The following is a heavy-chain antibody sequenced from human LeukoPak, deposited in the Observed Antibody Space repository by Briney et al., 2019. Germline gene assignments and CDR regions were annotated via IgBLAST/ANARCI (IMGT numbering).Heavy chain of an antibody. CDR1: GFTFSSYA. J-gene: IGHJ4*02. D-gene: IGHD3-22*01. Sequence: GGSLRLSCAASGFTFSSYAMSWVRQAPGKGLEWVSAISGSGGSTYYADSVKGRFTISRDNSKNTLYLQMNSLRAEDTAVYYCASYYDSSGYYYGYFDYWGQGTLVTVSS. CDR2: ISGSGGST. V-gene: IGHV3-23*01. CDR3: ASYYDSSGYYYGYFDY.